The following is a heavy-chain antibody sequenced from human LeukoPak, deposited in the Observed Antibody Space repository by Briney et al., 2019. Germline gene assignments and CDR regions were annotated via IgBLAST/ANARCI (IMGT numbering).Heavy chain of an antibody. CDR3: ARGVKRSSGLGFNY. CDR2: IYYSGST. Sequence: SETLSLTCTISGVSISSYYWSWIRQPPGKGLEWIGYIYYSGSTNYNPSLKSRVTISIGTSKNQFSLKLSSVTAADTAVYYCARGVKRSSGLGFNYWGQGTLVTVSS. V-gene: IGHV4-59*01. D-gene: IGHD3-22*01. CDR1: GVSISSYY. J-gene: IGHJ4*02.